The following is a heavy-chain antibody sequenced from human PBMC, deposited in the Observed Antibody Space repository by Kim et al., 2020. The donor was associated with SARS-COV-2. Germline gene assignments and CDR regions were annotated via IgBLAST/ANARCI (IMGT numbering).Heavy chain of an antibody. J-gene: IGHJ6*02. CDR3: ARGLMVRGVIGFYYYYGMDV. D-gene: IGHD3-10*01. CDR2: INWNGGST. Sequence: GGSLRLSCAASGFTFDDYGMSWVRQAPGKGLEWVSGINWNGGSTGYADSVKGRFTISRDNAKNSLYLQMNSLRAEDTALYHCARGLMVRGVIGFYYYYGMDVWGQETTVTASS. V-gene: IGHV3-20*01. CDR1: GFTFDDYG.